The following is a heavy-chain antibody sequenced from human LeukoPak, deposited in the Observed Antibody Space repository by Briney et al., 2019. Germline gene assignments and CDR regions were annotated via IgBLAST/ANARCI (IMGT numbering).Heavy chain of an antibody. J-gene: IGHJ3*02. CDR2: INAGNGNT. CDR3: ACPYSSSWYQWDAFDI. CDR1: GYTFTSYA. V-gene: IGHV1-3*01. Sequence: ASVKLSCKASGYTFTSYAMHWVRQAPGQRLEWMGWINAGNGNTKYSQKFQGRVTITRDTSASTAYMELSSLRSEDTAVYYCACPYSSSWYQWDAFDIWGQGTMVTVSS. D-gene: IGHD6-13*01.